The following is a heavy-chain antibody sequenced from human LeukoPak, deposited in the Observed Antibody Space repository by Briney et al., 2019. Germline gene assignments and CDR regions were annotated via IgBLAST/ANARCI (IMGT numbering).Heavy chain of an antibody. V-gene: IGHV4-4*07. Sequence: SETLSLTCTVSGGSISSYYWSWIRQPAGKGLEWIGRIYTSGSTNYNPSLKSRVTMSVDTSKNQSSLKLSSVTAADTAVYYCARDPIVPAAMAGGGNWFDPWGQGTLVTVSS. D-gene: IGHD2-2*01. CDR1: GGSISSYY. J-gene: IGHJ5*02. CDR3: ARDPIVPAAMAGGGNWFDP. CDR2: IYTSGST.